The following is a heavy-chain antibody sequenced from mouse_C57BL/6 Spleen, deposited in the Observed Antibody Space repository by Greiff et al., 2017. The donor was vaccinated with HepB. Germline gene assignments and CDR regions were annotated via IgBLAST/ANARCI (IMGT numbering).Heavy chain of an antibody. CDR2: IDPETGGT. CDR1: GYTFTDYE. V-gene: IGHV1-15*01. CDR3: TTITTVVASEYFDV. D-gene: IGHD1-1*01. J-gene: IGHJ1*03. Sequence: QVQLQQSGAELVRPGASVTLSCKASGYTFTDYEMHWVKQTPVHGLEWIGAIDPETGGTAYNQKFKGKAILTADKSSSTAYMELRSLTSEDSAVYYCTTITTVVASEYFDVWGTGTTVTVSS.